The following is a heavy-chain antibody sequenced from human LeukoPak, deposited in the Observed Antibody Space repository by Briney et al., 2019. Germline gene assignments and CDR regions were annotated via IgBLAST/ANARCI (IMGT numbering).Heavy chain of an antibody. CDR3: ARVGGGPDKRYYYYYYMDV. V-gene: IGHV3-30*09. CDR1: GFTFSSYA. Sequence: GGSLRLSSAASGFTFSSYAMHWVRQAPGKGLEWVAVISYDGSNKYYADSVKGRFAISRDNSKNTLYLQMNSLRAEDTAAYYCARVGGGPDKRYYYYYYMDVWAKGPRSPSP. J-gene: IGHJ6*03. CDR2: ISYDGSNK. D-gene: IGHD2-15*01.